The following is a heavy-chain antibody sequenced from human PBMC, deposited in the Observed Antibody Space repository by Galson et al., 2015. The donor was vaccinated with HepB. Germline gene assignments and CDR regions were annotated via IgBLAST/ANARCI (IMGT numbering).Heavy chain of an antibody. CDR1: GFTFSGSA. D-gene: IGHD6-13*01. CDR2: IRSKATNYAA. Sequence: SLRLSCAGSGFTFSGSAMHWVRQTSGKGLEWIGHIRSKATNYAALYVPSLKGRFTISRDDSKNMAYLHMRSLKTDDTAVYYCVRSGDFSGYSSRWGQGTLVTVSS. J-gene: IGHJ4*02. V-gene: IGHV3-73*01. CDR3: VRSGDFSGYSSR.